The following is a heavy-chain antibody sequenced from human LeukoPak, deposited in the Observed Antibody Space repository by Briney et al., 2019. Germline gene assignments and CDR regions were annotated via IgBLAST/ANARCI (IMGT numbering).Heavy chain of an antibody. J-gene: IGHJ3*02. CDR3: ARDGDILTGYYRYGPSDAFDI. Sequence: GGSLRLSCAASGFTFSSYWMHWVRQASGKGLVWVSRINSDGSSTSYADSVKGRFTISRDNAKNTLYLRMNSLRAEDTAVYYCARDGDILTGYYRYGPSDAFDIWGQGTMVTVSS. D-gene: IGHD3-9*01. CDR2: INSDGSST. CDR1: GFTFSSYW. V-gene: IGHV3-74*01.